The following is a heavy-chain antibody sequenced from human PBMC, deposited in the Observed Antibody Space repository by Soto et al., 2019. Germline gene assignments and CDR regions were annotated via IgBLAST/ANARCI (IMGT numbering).Heavy chain of an antibody. V-gene: IGHV4-30-4*01. CDR1: GGSISSGDYY. D-gene: IGHD3-10*01. J-gene: IGHJ6*02. Sequence: SETLSLTCTVSGGSISSGDYYWSWIRQPPGKGLEWIGYIYYSGSTYYNPSLKSRVTISVDTSKNQFSLKLSSVTAADTAVYYCARDVTMVRAYGMDVWGPGTTVTVSS. CDR2: IYYSGST. CDR3: ARDVTMVRAYGMDV.